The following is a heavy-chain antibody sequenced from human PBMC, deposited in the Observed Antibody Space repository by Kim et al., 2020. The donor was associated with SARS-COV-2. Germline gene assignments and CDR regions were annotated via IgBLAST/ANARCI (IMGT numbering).Heavy chain of an antibody. J-gene: IGHJ3*02. Sequence: ASVKVSCKASGYTFTSYAMHWVRQAPGQRLEWMGWINAGNGNTKYSQKFQGRVTITRDTSASTAYMELSSLRSEDTAVYYCAFDQWLSGYRGDAFDIWGQGTMVTVSS. CDR2: INAGNGNT. D-gene: IGHD6-19*01. V-gene: IGHV1-3*01. CDR1: GYTFTSYA. CDR3: AFDQWLSGYRGDAFDI.